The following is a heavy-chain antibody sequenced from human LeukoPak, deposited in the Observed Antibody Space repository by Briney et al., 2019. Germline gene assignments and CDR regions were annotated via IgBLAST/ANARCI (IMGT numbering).Heavy chain of an antibody. CDR2: INPNSGGT. D-gene: IGHD3-22*01. V-gene: IGHV1-2*02. CDR1: GYTFTGYY. CDR3: ARDLDSSGTDGGFDY. J-gene: IGHJ4*02. Sequence: ASVKVSCKASGYTFTGYYMHWVRQAPGQGLEWMGWINPNSGGTNYAQKFQGRVTMTRDTSISTAYMELSRLGSDDTAVYYCARDLDSSGTDGGFDYWGQGTLVTVSS.